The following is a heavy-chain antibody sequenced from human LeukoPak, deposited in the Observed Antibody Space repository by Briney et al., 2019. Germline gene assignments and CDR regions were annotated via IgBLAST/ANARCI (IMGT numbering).Heavy chain of an antibody. V-gene: IGHV3-21*01. CDR2: VSSSSTNK. D-gene: IGHD3-3*01. Sequence: GGSLRLSCAASGSAFSSYAMNWVRQAPGKGLEWVSSVSSSSTNKFYADSVKGRFTISRDDAKNSLYLQMNSLRVEDTAVYYCARGDLDYFLSFDYWGQGTLVTVSS. J-gene: IGHJ4*02. CDR3: ARGDLDYFLSFDY. CDR1: GSAFSSYA.